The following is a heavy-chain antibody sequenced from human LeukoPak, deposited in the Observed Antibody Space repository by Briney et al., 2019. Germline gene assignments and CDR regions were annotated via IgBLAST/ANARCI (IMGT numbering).Heavy chain of an antibody. V-gene: IGHV3-33*08. CDR1: GFTFSSYW. CDR2: IWYDGSNK. D-gene: IGHD3-3*01. CDR3: ARTHHYDFWSGYYTRYYYYYGMDV. J-gene: IGHJ6*02. Sequence: GGSLRLSCAASGFTFSSYWMNWVRQAPGKGLEWVAVIWYDGSNKYYADSVKGRFTISRDNSKNTLYLQMNSLRAEDTAVYYCARTHHYDFWSGYYTRYYYYYGMDVWGQGTTVTVSS.